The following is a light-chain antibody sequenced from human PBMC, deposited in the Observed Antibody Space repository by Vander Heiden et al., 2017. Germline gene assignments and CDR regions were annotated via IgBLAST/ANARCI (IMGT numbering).Light chain of an antibody. CDR3: SAYTSSHTLV. CDR2: DVS. CDR1: SSDVGGYNY. V-gene: IGLV2-14*03. Sequence: SALPHPASVSGSPGQSVTISCTGTSSDVGGYNYVSWYQQRPGKAPELMIYDVSTRPSGVSNRFSGSKSGNTASLTISGLQAEDEADYYCSAYTSSHTLVFGGGTKLTVL. J-gene: IGLJ3*02.